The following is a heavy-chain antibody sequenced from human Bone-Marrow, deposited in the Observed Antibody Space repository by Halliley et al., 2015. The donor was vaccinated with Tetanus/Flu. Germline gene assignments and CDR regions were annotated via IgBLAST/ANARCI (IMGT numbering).Heavy chain of an antibody. Sequence: GWIRAYDGYTKYAKSFQGRVSMTTDTSTRTAYMTLRSLRSADTAVYYCARVAVQFDSGSDFDSWGQGTLVTVSS. J-gene: IGHJ4*02. D-gene: IGHD3-10*01. V-gene: IGHV1-18*01. CDR2: IRAYDGYT. CDR3: ARVAVQFDSGSDFDS.